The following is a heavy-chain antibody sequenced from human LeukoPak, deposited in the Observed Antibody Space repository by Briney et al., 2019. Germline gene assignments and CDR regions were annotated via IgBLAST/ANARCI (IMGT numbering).Heavy chain of an antibody. V-gene: IGHV4-39*01. CDR2: IYYSGST. CDR1: GGSISSCSYY. Sequence: SETLSLTCTVSGGSISSCSYYWGWIRQPPGKGLEWIGSIYYSGSTYYNPSLKSRVTISVDTSKNQFSLKLSSVTAADTAVYYCAWAYYYGSGSPHKGTLNFDYWGQGTLVTVSS. D-gene: IGHD3-10*01. J-gene: IGHJ4*02. CDR3: AWAYYYGSGSPHKGTLNFDY.